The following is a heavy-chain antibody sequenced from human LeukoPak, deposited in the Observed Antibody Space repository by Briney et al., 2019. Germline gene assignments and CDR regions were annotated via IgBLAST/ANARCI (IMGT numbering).Heavy chain of an antibody. J-gene: IGHJ4*02. CDR2: IKQDGSDK. Sequence: PGGSLRLSCAASGFTFSSYWMSWVRQAPGKGLEWVANIKQDGSDKNYVDSVKGRFTISRDNAKNSLYLQMNSLGAEDTAVYYCARDQPTVTNGRSDSWGQGTLVTVSS. V-gene: IGHV3-7*01. CDR3: ARDQPTVTNGRSDS. CDR1: GFTFSSYW. D-gene: IGHD4-17*01.